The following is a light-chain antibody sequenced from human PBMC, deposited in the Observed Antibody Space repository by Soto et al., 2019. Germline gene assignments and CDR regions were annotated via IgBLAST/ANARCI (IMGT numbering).Light chain of an antibody. Sequence: EIVLTQSPGTLSLSPGERATLSCRASQSVSNDYLAWYQQKPGQAPRLLIYGASNRATGIPDRFSGSGSGTDFTLTISRLEPEDFAVYYCQQYGSSPATFGQGTRWIS. V-gene: IGKV3-20*01. J-gene: IGKJ1*01. CDR1: QSVSNDY. CDR3: QQYGSSPAT. CDR2: GAS.